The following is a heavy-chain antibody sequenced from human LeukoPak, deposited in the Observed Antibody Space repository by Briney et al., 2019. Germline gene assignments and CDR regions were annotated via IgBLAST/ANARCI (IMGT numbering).Heavy chain of an antibody. D-gene: IGHD3-10*01. CDR1: GFTFSSYG. Sequence: GGSLRLSCAASGFTFSSYGMSWVRQAPGKGLEWVSGVSGSGGRTDYADSVKGRFTISRDNSKNTLYLHMNSLRAEDTAVYYCAKGLPWFGESPGGFDDWGQGTLFTVSS. V-gene: IGHV3-23*01. J-gene: IGHJ4*02. CDR3: AKGLPWFGESPGGFDD. CDR2: VSGSGGRT.